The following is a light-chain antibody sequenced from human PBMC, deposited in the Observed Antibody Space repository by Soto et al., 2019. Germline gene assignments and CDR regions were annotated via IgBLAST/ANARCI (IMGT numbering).Light chain of an antibody. CDR2: GAS. CDR3: QQDGSSPTP. V-gene: IGKV3-20*01. CDR1: QSVSSSY. Sequence: SGLTQSPTTLSLSPGERATLSCSVSQSVSSSYLAWYQQKPGQAPRFLIYGASSRATGIPDRFSGSGSGTDFTLTISRLEPEDFAVYYCQQDGSSPTPFGQGTKVDIK. J-gene: IGKJ1*01.